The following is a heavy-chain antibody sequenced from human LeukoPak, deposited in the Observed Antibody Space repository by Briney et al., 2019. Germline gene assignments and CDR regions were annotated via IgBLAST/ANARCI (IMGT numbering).Heavy chain of an antibody. D-gene: IGHD3-3*02. J-gene: IGHJ4*02. CDR2: MKPNSGNT. V-gene: IGHV1-8*02. CDR3: ATFLEPGYFDS. Sequence: ASVKVSCKASGYTFTGYYMHWVRQATGQGLEWMGWMKPNSGNTGYAQKFKGRVTMTRSTSISTAYMELRSLRPEDTAVYFCATFLEPGYFDSWGQGTLVTVSS. CDR1: GYTFTGYY.